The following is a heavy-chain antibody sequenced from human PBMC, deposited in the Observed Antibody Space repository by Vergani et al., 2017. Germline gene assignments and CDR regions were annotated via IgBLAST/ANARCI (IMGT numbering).Heavy chain of an antibody. CDR3: ARGDYDFWSGPSV. D-gene: IGHD3-3*01. V-gene: IGHV3-30*04. J-gene: IGHJ6*04. CDR2: ISYDGSIK. CDR1: GFTFSQYT. Sequence: VQLVESGGGLVQPGGSLRLSCAASGFTFSQYTMHWVRQAPGKGLEWVAVISYDGSIKYYADSVRGRFTISRDNSKNTLYLQMNSLRPEDTAVYDCARGDYDFWSGPSVWGKGTTVTVSS.